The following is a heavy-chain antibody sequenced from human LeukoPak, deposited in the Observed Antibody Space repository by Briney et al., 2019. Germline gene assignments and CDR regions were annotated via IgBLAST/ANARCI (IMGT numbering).Heavy chain of an antibody. D-gene: IGHD1-26*01. CDR1: GYTFTCYY. V-gene: IGHV1-2*02. J-gene: IGHJ4*02. Sequence: ASVKVSCKASGYTFTCYYMYWVRQAPGQGLEWMGWINPNSGDTNYAQKFQGSVTMTRHTSISTAYMELSRLRSDDTAVYYCARGRGSYSFDYWGQGTLVTVSS. CDR3: ARGRGSYSFDY. CDR2: INPNSGDT.